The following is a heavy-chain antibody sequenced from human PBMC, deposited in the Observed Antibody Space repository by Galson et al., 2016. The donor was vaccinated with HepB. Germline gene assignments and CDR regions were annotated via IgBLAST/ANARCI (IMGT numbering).Heavy chain of an antibody. CDR3: ARATHTITYYYDSSGYKVDAFDI. CDR1: GFTFSSYS. D-gene: IGHD3-22*01. V-gene: IGHV3-21*01. CDR2: ISSSSSYI. J-gene: IGHJ3*02. Sequence: FLRLSCAASGFTFSSYSMNWVRQAPGKGLEWVSSISSSSSYIYYADSVKGRFTISRDNAKNSLYLQMNSLRAEDTAVYYCARATHTITYYYDSSGYKVDAFDIWGQGTMVTVSS.